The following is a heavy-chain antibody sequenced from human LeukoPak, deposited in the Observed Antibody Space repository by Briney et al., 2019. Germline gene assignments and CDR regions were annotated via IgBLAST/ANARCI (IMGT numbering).Heavy chain of an antibody. V-gene: IGHV3-30*04. J-gene: IGHJ4*02. Sequence: GGSLRLSCAASGFTFSSYAMHWVRQAPGKGLEWVAVISYDGSNKYYADSVKGRFTISRDNSKNTLYLQMNSLRAEDTAVYYCARTGHSASYPCFDYWGQGTLVTVSS. CDR2: ISYDGSNK. CDR1: GFTFSSYA. CDR3: ARTGHSASYPCFDY. D-gene: IGHD1-26*01.